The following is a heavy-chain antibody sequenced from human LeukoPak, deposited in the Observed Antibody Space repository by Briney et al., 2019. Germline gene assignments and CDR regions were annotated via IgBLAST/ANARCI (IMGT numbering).Heavy chain of an antibody. V-gene: IGHV3-11*01. CDR1: GFTFSDYY. CDR2: ISSGGSTI. Sequence: GGSLRLSCAASGFTFSDYYMSWIRQAPGKGLEWVSYISSGGSTIYYADSVKGRFTTSRDNARNSLYLQMNSLRAEDTAVYYCAGYCSGGSCNAAGYWGQGTLVTVSS. CDR3: AGYCSGGSCNAAGY. D-gene: IGHD2-15*01. J-gene: IGHJ4*02.